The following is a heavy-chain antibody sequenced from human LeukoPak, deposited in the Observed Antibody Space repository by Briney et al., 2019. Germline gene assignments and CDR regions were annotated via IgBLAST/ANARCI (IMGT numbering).Heavy chain of an antibody. CDR3: ARHSGGRDIVVVPAVKDYFDH. CDR2: INHSGST. CDR1: GGSFSGYY. J-gene: IGHJ4*02. Sequence: PSETLSLTCAVYGGSFSGYYWSWIRQPPGKGLEWIGEINHSGSTNYNPSLKSRVTISVDTSKNQFSLKLSSVTAADTAVYYCARHSGGRDIVVVPAVKDYFDHWGQGTLVTASS. D-gene: IGHD2-2*01. V-gene: IGHV4-34*01.